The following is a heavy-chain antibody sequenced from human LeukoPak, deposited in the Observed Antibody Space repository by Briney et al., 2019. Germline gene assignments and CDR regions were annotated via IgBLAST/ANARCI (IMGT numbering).Heavy chain of an antibody. V-gene: IGHV4-59*02. Sequence: SETLSLTCTVSGGSVSSYYWSWIRRPPGRGLEWIAYLSHSGSSDSNPSLTSRVTTLVDTSKNQFSLKLASVTAADTAVDYCARARYANAWYAFDIWGHGPMVTVSS. CDR1: GGSVSSYY. CDR3: ARARYANAWYAFDI. D-gene: IGHD2-2*01. J-gene: IGHJ3*02. CDR2: LSHSGSS.